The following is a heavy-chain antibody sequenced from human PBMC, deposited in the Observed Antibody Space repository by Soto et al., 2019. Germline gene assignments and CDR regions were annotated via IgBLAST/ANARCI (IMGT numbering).Heavy chain of an antibody. D-gene: IGHD3-10*01. J-gene: IGHJ5*02. V-gene: IGHV4-4*07. CDR2: IYTSGST. CDR1: GGSISSYY. Sequence: SETLSLTCTVSGGSISSYYRSWIRQPAGKGLEWIGRIYTSGSTNYNPSLKSRVTMSVDTSKNQFSLKLSSVTAADTAVYYCARDKSGGRGYNWFDPWGQGTLVTVSS. CDR3: ARDKSGGRGYNWFDP.